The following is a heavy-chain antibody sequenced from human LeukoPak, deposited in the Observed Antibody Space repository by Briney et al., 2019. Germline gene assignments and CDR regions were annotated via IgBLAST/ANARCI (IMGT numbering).Heavy chain of an antibody. J-gene: IGHJ4*02. Sequence: GGSLRLSCAASGFTFSSYTMNWVRQAPGKGPEWVSSITSSSSYIYYADSVKGRFTISRDNARNSLYLQMNSLRAEDTALYYCARGTYSSSWYFDYWGQGTLVTVSS. CDR1: GFTFSSYT. V-gene: IGHV3-21*01. D-gene: IGHD6-13*01. CDR2: ITSSSSYI. CDR3: ARGTYSSSWYFDY.